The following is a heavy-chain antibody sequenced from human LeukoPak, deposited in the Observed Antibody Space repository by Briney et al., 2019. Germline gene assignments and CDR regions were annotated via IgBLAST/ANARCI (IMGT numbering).Heavy chain of an antibody. Sequence: GASVKVSCKASGGLSSLYAISWVRQAPGQGLEWVGGIIPVFGTPNYAQKFQGRVTITADTSGTTVDMELSSLTSEDTAIYYCARGVRDCYGASCYSRKNNNYYMDVWGTGTTVTVSS. CDR1: GGLSSLYA. J-gene: IGHJ6*03. CDR3: ARGVRDCYGASCYSRKNNNYYMDV. V-gene: IGHV1-69*06. CDR2: IIPVFGTP. D-gene: IGHD2-15*01.